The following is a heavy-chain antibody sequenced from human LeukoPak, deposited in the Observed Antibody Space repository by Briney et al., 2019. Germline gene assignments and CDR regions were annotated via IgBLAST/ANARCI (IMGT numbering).Heavy chain of an antibody. D-gene: IGHD3-22*01. CDR2: INPSGGST. CDR3: AREVPYDSSRYYQPFDY. V-gene: IGHV1-46*01. CDR1: GYTFTSYY. Sequence: ASVKVSCKASGYTFTSYYMHWVRQAPGQGLEWMGIINPSGGSTSYAQKFQGRVTMTRDMSTSTAYMELRSLRSDDTAVYYCAREVPYDSSRYYQPFDYWGQGTLVTVSS. J-gene: IGHJ4*02.